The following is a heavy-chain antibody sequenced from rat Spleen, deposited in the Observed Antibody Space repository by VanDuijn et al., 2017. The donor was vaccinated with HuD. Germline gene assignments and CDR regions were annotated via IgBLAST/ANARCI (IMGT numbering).Heavy chain of an antibody. V-gene: IGHV5-27*01. D-gene: IGHD1-12*03. Sequence: EVQLVESGGGLVQPGRSLKLSCAASGFTFSNYYMAWVRQAPTKGLEWVAYISTGGGSTYYRDSVQGRFTISRDNAKSTLYLQMDSLRSEDTATYYCTTDRDYYYDGYYPHYWGQGVMVTVSS. J-gene: IGHJ2*01. CDR1: GFTFSNYY. CDR2: ISTGGGST. CDR3: TTDRDYYYDGYYPHY.